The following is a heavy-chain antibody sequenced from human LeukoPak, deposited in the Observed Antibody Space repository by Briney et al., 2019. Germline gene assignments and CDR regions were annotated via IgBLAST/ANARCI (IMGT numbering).Heavy chain of an antibody. J-gene: IGHJ4*02. V-gene: IGHV3-30*04. CDR2: ISYDGSNK. CDR3: ARDFRDYGVIDH. Sequence: HSGRSLRLSCAASGFTFSSYAMHWVRQAPGKGLEWVAVISYDGSNKYYADSVKGRFTISRDNSKNTLYLQMNSLRAEDTAVYYCARDFRDYGVIDHWGQGTLVTVSS. CDR1: GFTFSSYA. D-gene: IGHD4-17*01.